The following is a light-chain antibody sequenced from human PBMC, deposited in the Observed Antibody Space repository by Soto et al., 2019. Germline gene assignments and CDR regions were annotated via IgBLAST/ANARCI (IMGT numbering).Light chain of an antibody. V-gene: IGKV3-11*01. CDR3: QQRSNWPPLFT. CDR1: QSVSSY. Sequence: EIVLTQSPATLSLSPGERATHSCRASQSVSSYLAWYQQKHGQAPRLLIYDASNRATGIPARFSGSGSGTDFTLTISSLEPEDFAVYYCQQRSNWPPLFTFGPGTKVDIK. CDR2: DAS. J-gene: IGKJ3*01.